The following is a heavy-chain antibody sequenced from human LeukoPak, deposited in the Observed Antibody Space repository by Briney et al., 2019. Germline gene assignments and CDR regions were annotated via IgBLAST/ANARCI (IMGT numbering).Heavy chain of an antibody. CDR2: INHSGST. CDR1: GGSFSGYY. CDR3: ARGVGVYSNYPTYYYYYYMDV. Sequence: PSETLSLTCAVDGGSFSGYYWSWIRQPPGRGLEWIGEINHSGSTNYIPSIKSRVTISVDTAKNQFSLKLSCVTAADTAVYYCARGVGVYSNYPTYYYYYYMDVWGKGTTVTVSS. J-gene: IGHJ6*03. V-gene: IGHV4-34*01. D-gene: IGHD4-11*01.